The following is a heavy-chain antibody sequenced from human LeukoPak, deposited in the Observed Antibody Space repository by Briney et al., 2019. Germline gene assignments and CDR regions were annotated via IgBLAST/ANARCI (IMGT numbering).Heavy chain of an antibody. Sequence: ASVKFSCKTSNYIFTTYGISCLRQAPGQWLELMGWINVYNGNTNYAQKFQGRVTMTTDTSTSTAYMELTSLRSDDTAVYYCARDTRLGDSSGFSDYWGQGTLVTVSS. J-gene: IGHJ4*02. CDR2: INVYNGNT. D-gene: IGHD3-22*01. CDR3: ARDTRLGDSSGFSDY. V-gene: IGHV1-18*01. CDR1: NYIFTTYG.